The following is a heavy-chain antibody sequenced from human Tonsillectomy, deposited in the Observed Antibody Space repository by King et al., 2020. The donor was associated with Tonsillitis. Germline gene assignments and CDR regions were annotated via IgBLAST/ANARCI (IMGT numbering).Heavy chain of an antibody. CDR2: VRKKTNSYTT. Sequence: VQLVESGGGLVQPGGSLRLSCAASGFTLSDYYMDWVLQATGKGLEWVGRVRKKTNSYTTEYAASVKGRLTVSKDDSKNLLSLQMNSLTTEDTAVYFCPAFGISGSFSLDYWGQGTLVTVSS. CDR3: PAFGISGSFSLDY. CDR1: GFTLSDYY. J-gene: IGHJ4*02. D-gene: IGHD1-26*01. V-gene: IGHV3-72*01.